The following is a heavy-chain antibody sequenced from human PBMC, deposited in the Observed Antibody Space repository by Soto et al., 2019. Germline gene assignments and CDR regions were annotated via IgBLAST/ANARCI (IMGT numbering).Heavy chain of an antibody. CDR3: ARVRRNDASDYYGMDV. D-gene: IGHD1-1*01. V-gene: IGHV3-48*02. Sequence: GGSLRLSCAASGFSFSTSTMNWVRQAPGKGLEWVSYISSGSTTIYYAHSVKGRFTISRDNGKNSLYLQMNSLRDEDTAVYYCARVRRNDASDYYGMDVWGQGTTVTVSS. J-gene: IGHJ6*02. CDR2: ISSGSTTI. CDR1: GFSFSTST.